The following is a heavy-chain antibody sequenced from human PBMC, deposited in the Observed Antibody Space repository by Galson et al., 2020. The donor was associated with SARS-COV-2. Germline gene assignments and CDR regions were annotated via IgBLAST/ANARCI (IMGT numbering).Heavy chain of an antibody. V-gene: IGHV3-23*01. D-gene: IGHD3-3*01. J-gene: IGHJ5*01. Sequence: GESMKFSCAASGYTSSRYANSWVRQAPGKGQEWVAAISGRGGTTYSADSVKGRFTISRDKSENTVYLQMSSLRGEVTAVYYCTKDAAREFWSVVYFGWFDSWGQGTLLTVSS. CDR3: TKDAAREFWSVVYFGWFDS. CDR1: GYTSSRYA. CDR2: ISGRGGTT.